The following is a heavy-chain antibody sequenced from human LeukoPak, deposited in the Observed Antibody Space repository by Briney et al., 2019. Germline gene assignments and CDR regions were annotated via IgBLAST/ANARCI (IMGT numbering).Heavy chain of an antibody. Sequence: GGSLRLSCAASGFTFSSYAMSWVRQAPGKGLEWVSAISGSGGSTYYADSVKGRFTISRDNAKNSLYPQMNSLRAEDTALYYCAKQAAAGKPFDYWGQGTLVTVSS. D-gene: IGHD6-13*01. CDR1: GFTFSSYA. J-gene: IGHJ4*02. CDR2: ISGSGGST. CDR3: AKQAAAGKPFDY. V-gene: IGHV3-23*01.